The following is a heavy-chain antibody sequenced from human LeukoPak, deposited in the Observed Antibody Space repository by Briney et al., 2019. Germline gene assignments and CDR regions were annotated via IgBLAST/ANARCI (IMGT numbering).Heavy chain of an antibody. CDR2: ISGSGGST. Sequence: PGGSLRLSRAASGFTFSSYAMSWVRQAPGKGLEWVSAISGSGGSTYYADSVKGRFTISRDNSKNTLYLQMNSLRAEDTAVYYCAKDRSIAARVTPLGYWGQGTLVTVSS. D-gene: IGHD6-6*01. J-gene: IGHJ4*02. CDR3: AKDRSIAARVTPLGY. V-gene: IGHV3-23*01. CDR1: GFTFSSYA.